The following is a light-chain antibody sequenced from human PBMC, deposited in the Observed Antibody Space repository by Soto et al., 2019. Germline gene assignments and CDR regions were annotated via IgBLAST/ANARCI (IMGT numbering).Light chain of an antibody. V-gene: IGLV2-14*01. CDR1: SSDVGGYKF. CDR3: SSYATASTV. CDR2: EVS. Sequence: QSVLTQPASVSGSPGQSITISCTGTSSDVGGYKFVSWYQQHPGEAPKLMIYEVSSRPSGISNRFSGSKSGNTASLTISGLQAEDEAHYYCSSYATASTVFGGGTKLTVL. J-gene: IGLJ2*01.